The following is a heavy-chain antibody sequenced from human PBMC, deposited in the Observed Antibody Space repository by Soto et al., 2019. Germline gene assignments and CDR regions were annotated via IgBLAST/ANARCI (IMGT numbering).Heavy chain of an antibody. V-gene: IGHV3-33*01. J-gene: IGHJ4*02. CDR1: GFTFSSYG. D-gene: IGHD3-16*01. CDR2: IWHDGGNK. CDR3: ARDGDVNTGFGKDY. Sequence: QVQLVESGGGVVQPGRSLRLSCAASGFTFSSYGMHWVRQAPGKGLEWVAFIWHDGGNKFYAESVKGRFTISRDNSKNTLYLQMTSLSAEETAMYYCARDGDVNTGFGKDYWGQGTLVTVSS.